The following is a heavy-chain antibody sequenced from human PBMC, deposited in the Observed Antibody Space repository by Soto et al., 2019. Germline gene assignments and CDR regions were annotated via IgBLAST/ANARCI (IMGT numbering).Heavy chain of an antibody. V-gene: IGHV3-23*01. J-gene: IGHJ6*02. CDR3: ARGGRYTKGYGDYSYGMDV. CDR2: ISGTGSRT. D-gene: IGHD5-18*01. CDR1: GFSFGDYA. Sequence: ESGGGLVQPGGSLRLSCAASGFSFGDYAMSWVRQAPGKGLEWASGISGTGSRTNYADSVRGRFTISTDNVNNTLSLQMDTLRAEDTAVYYCARGGRYTKGYGDYSYGMDVWGQGTTVTVSS.